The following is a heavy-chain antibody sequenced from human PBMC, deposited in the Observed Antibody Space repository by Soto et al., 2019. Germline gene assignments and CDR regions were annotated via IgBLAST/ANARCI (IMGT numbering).Heavy chain of an antibody. V-gene: IGHV3-30*18. CDR1: GFTFSSYG. Sequence: GGSLRLSCAPSGFTFSSYGMHWVRQAPGKGLEWVAVISYDGSNKYYADSVKGRFTISRDNSKNTLYLQMNSLRAEDTAVYYCAKSRQPVGYYYYGMDVWGQGTTVTVSS. J-gene: IGHJ6*02. CDR2: ISYDGSNK. D-gene: IGHD3-10*01. CDR3: AKSRQPVGYYYYGMDV.